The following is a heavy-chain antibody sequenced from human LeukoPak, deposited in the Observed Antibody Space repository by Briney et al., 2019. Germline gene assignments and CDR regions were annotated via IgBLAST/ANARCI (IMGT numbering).Heavy chain of an antibody. CDR1: GGSIYNYY. CDR2: INHSGST. CDR3: ARMYYRAPFDY. J-gene: IGHJ4*02. D-gene: IGHD3-10*01. Sequence: SETLSLTCAVSGGSIYNYYWSWIRKPPGKGLEWIGEINHSGSTNYNPSLKSRVTISVDTSKNQFSLKLSSVTAADTAVYYCARMYYRAPFDYWGQGTLVTVSS. V-gene: IGHV4-34*01.